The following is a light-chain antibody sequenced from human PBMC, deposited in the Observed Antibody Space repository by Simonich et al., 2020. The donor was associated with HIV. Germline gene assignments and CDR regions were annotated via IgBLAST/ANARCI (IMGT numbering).Light chain of an antibody. CDR2: DVS. J-gene: IGLJ2*01. CDR1: SSDVGGYNY. Sequence: QSALTQPASVSGSPGQSFTISCPGTSSDVGGYNYVSWYQQPPGKAPKLMIYDVSKRPSGVSNRFSGSKSGNTASLTISGLQAEDEADYYCSSYTSSSTLVFGGGTKLTVL. CDR3: SSYTSSSTLV. V-gene: IGLV2-14*01.